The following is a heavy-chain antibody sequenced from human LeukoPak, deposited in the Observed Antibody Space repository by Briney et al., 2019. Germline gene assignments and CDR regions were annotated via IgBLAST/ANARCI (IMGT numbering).Heavy chain of an antibody. CDR1: GFSVSENY. V-gene: IGHV3-66*01. D-gene: IGHD5-24*01. CDR2: IYRGDAT. J-gene: IGHJ4*02. Sequence: PGGSLRLSCAASGFSVSENYISWVRQAPGKGLEWVSVIYRGDATYYADSVKGRFTISRDSFENTVYLQMDSLRAEDTAVYYCVKETRGTTIYYWGQGTLVTVSS. CDR3: VKETRGTTIYY.